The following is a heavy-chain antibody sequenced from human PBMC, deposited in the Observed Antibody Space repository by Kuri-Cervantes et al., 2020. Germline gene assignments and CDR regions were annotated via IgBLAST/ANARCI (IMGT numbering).Heavy chain of an antibody. D-gene: IGHD5-24*01. CDR1: GFTFSSYA. CDR2: INHSGST. V-gene: IGHV4-34*01. J-gene: IGHJ4*02. CDR3: ARGTRWLQEDYFDY. Sequence: SQTLSLTCAASGFTFSSYAMSWVRQAPGKGLEWIGEINHSGSTNYNPSLKSRVTISVDTSKNQFSLKLSSVTAADTAVYYCARGTRWLQEDYFDYWGQGTLVPVAS.